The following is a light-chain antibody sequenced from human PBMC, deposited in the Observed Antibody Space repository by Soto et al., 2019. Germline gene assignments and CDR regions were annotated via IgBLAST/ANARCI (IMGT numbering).Light chain of an antibody. J-gene: IGLJ1*01. Sequence: QSALTQPRSVSGSPGQSVTISCTGTSSDVGDYNYVSWYQQYPGKAPKLVIYDVSKRPSGVPDRFSGSKSGNTASLTISGLQAEDEADYYCSSYTSSSTPYVFGTGTKLTVL. CDR1: SSDVGDYNY. V-gene: IGLV2-11*01. CDR3: SSYTSSSTPYV. CDR2: DVS.